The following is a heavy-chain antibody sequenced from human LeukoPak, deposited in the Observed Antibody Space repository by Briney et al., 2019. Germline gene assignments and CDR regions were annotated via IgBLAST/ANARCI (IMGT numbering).Heavy chain of an antibody. CDR3: AELGITMIGGV. CDR2: ISSSGSTV. CDR1: GFAFSSYE. J-gene: IGHJ6*04. D-gene: IGHD3-10*02. Sequence: GGSLRLSCAASGFAFSSYEMNWVRQAPGKGLEWVSYISSSGSTVYYADSVKGRFTISRDNAKNSLYLQMNSLRTEDTAVYYCAELGITMIGGVWGKGTTVTISS. V-gene: IGHV3-48*03.